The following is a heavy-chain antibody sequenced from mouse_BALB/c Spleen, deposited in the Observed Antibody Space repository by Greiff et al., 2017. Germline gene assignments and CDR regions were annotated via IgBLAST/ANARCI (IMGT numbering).Heavy chain of an antibody. V-gene: IGHV1-5*01. Sequence: VQLQQSGTVLARPGASVKMSCKASGYSFTSYWMHWVKQRPGQGLDWIGAIYPGNSDTSYNQKFKGKAKLTAVTSASTAYMELSSLTNEDSAVYDCTYYYGSSRNWAYYFDYWGQGTTLTVSS. D-gene: IGHD1-1*01. CDR1: GYSFTSYW. J-gene: IGHJ2*01. CDR2: IYPGNSDT. CDR3: TYYYGSSRNWAYYFDY.